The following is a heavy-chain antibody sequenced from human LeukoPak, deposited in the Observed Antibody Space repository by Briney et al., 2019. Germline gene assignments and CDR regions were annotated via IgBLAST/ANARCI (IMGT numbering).Heavy chain of an antibody. D-gene: IGHD1-7*01. CDR2: IIPILGTA. CDR1: GGTFSSYA. J-gene: IGHJ5*02. CDR3: ARTVELPLWFDP. Sequence: ASVKVSCKASGGTFSSYAISWVRQAPGQGLEWMGGIIPILGTANYAQKFQGRVTITTDESTSTAYMELSSLRSEDTAVYYCARTVELPLWFDPWGQGTLVTVSS. V-gene: IGHV1-69*05.